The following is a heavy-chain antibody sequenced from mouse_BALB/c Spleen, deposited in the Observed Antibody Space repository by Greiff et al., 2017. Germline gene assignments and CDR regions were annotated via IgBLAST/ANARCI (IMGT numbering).Heavy chain of an antibody. V-gene: IGHV7-3*02. CDR2: IRNKANGYTT. Sequence: EVKLMESGGGLVQPGGSLRLSCATSGFTFTDYYMSWVRQPPGKALEWLGFIRNKANGYTTEYSASVKGRFTISRDNSQSILYLQMNTLRAEDSATYYCARGLTDYFDYWGQGTTLTVSS. J-gene: IGHJ2*01. CDR1: GFTFTDYY. CDR3: ARGLTDYFDY. D-gene: IGHD1-3*01.